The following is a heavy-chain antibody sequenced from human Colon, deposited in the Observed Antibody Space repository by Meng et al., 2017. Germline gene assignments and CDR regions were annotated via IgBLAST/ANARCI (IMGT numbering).Heavy chain of an antibody. CDR3: ARVQRFCTGGICSNWFDP. V-gene: IGHV4-4*07. CDR1: GGSMSGYY. Sequence: QVPLQESGPGLGKPSGTPSLTCTVSGGSMSGYYWNWIRQPAGKGLEWIGHIYSSGRTNYNPSLKSRVTISVDSSKNQFSLNLTPVTAADTAVYFCARVQRFCTGGICSNWFDPWGQGTLVTVPS. CDR2: IYSSGRT. J-gene: IGHJ5*02. D-gene: IGHD2-15*01.